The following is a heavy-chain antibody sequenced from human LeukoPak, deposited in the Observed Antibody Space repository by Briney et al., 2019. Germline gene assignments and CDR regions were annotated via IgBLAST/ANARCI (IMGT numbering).Heavy chain of an antibody. V-gene: IGHV4-39*07. CDR3: ARDVVVVAASNWFDP. D-gene: IGHD2-15*01. J-gene: IGHJ5*02. CDR1: GGSISSSSYY. CDR2: IYYSGST. Sequence: SETLSLTCTVSGGSISSSSYYWGWIRQPPGKGLEWIGSIYYSGSTYYNPSLKSRVTMSVDTSKNQFSLKLSSVTAADTAVYYCARDVVVVAASNWFDPWGQGTLVTVSS.